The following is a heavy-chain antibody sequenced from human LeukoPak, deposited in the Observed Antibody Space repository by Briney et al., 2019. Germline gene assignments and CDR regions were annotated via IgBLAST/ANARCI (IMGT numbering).Heavy chain of an antibody. CDR3: AKTLRYGDNAVDY. V-gene: IGHV3-23*01. CDR1: GFTFSTYA. J-gene: IGHJ4*02. D-gene: IGHD4-17*01. CDR2: ISGSGGST. Sequence: GGSLRLSCAASGFTFSTYAMNWVRQAPGKGLEWVSGISGSGGSTYYADSMKGRFTISRDNSKNTVYLQMNSLRAEDTAVYYCAKTLRYGDNAVDYWGRGTLVTVSS.